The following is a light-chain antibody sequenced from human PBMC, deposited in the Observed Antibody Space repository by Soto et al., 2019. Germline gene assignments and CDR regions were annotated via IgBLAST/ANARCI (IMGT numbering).Light chain of an antibody. V-gene: IGKV1-5*01. CDR1: QCISSW. CDR3: QQYNSSPRT. J-gene: IGKJ1*01. CDR2: DAS. Sequence: GDRATIDCRATQCISSWLAWDQQKPGKAPKLLIDDASRLERGVPSRIRGGGSGTEFSLTISRLQHDDVSTYYCQQYNSSPRTFGQGTKVDI.